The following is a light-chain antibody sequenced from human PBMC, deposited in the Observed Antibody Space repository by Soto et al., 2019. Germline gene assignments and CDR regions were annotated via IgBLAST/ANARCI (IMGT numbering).Light chain of an antibody. Sequence: EIVLTQSPGTLSLSPGEKATLSCRASQSVPSGYLAWFQQKPGQAPRLLIYATSSRATGIPDRFSGSGSGTDFTLTVSRLEPEDFAVYYCQQYGSSPITLGQGTRLEIK. CDR3: QQYGSSPIT. CDR2: ATS. CDR1: QSVPSGY. J-gene: IGKJ5*01. V-gene: IGKV3-20*01.